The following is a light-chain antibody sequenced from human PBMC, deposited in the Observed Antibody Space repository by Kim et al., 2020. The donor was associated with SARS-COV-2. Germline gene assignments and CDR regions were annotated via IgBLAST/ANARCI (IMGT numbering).Light chain of an antibody. Sequence: SATVGDRVTLTCRARQSISSSLNWYQQTPRKAPKLLIYAASSLQSGGPSRFSGSGSGTDFTLTISSLQPEDFATYYCQQSYSTPYTFGQGTKLEI. CDR2: AAS. CDR3: QQSYSTPYT. J-gene: IGKJ2*01. CDR1: QSISSS. V-gene: IGKV1-39*01.